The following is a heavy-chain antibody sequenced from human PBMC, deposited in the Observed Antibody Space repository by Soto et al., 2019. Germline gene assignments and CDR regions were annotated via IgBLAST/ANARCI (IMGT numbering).Heavy chain of an antibody. CDR2: IYYSGST. CDR1: GGSISRSSYY. J-gene: IGHJ6*03. V-gene: IGHV4-39*01. D-gene: IGHD3-10*01. CDR3: ASHPITMVRVVITQYYYYYCLDV. Sequence: QLQLQESGPGLVKPSETLSLTCTVSGGSISRSSYYWGWIRQPPGKGLEWIGCIYYSGSTYYNPSLKSRVNVFVDKSKNRVSLKLSSVTAADMAVYYCASHPITMVRVVITQYYYYYCLDVWGKGTTVTVSS.